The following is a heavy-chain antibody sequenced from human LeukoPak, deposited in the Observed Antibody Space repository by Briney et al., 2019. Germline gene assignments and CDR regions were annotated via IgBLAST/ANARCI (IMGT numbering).Heavy chain of an antibody. CDR3: ARGFLQLTPYYFDY. D-gene: IGHD5-18*01. Sequence: GGSLRLSCAASGFDVSINYMNWVRQSPEKGLEWVSIIHNDGSTYYAHSVKGRFTVSRDNSKNTVSLQMDSLRVVDTGVYYCARGFLQLTPYYFDYWGQGTLVTVSS. J-gene: IGHJ4*02. CDR2: IHNDGST. CDR1: GFDVSINY. V-gene: IGHV3-66*01.